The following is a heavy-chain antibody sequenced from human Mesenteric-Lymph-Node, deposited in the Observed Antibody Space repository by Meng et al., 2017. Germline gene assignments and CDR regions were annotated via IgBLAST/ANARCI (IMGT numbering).Heavy chain of an antibody. CDR1: GYSFKYYR. V-gene: IGHV7-4-1*02. D-gene: IGHD3-22*01. J-gene: IGHJ5*02. CDR2: INTNTANP. Sequence: ASVKVSCKASGYSFKYYRIHWVRQAPGQGLEWLGRINTNTANPTYAQGFTGRFVFSLDPSVSTAYLQINSLQAEDTAVYYCARENPVYYDGSPYPNWFDPWGRGSLVTVSS. CDR3: ARENPVYYDGSPYPNWFDP.